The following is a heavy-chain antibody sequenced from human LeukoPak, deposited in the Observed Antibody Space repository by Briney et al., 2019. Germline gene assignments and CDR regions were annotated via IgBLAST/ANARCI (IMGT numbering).Heavy chain of an antibody. Sequence: PGGSLRLSCAASGFTVSSNYMSWVRQAPGKGLEWVSVIYSGGSTYYADSVKGRFTISRDNPKNKLYLQMNSLRAEDTAVYYCAREPPADRDYWGQGTLVTVSS. V-gene: IGHV3-66*02. D-gene: IGHD1-14*01. CDR3: AREPPADRDY. CDR1: GFTVSSNY. CDR2: IYSGGST. J-gene: IGHJ4*02.